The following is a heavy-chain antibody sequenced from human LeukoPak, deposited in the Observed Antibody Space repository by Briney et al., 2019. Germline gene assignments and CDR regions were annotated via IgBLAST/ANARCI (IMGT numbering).Heavy chain of an antibody. CDR1: GGSNSGYY. CDR2: INYSGRT. Sequence: SETLSLTCSVSGGSNSGYYWSWIRHPPGKGLEWIGYINYSGRTDYNPSLKSRVTISVDTSKNQFSLKLSSVTAADTAVFYCARTISGWYYFDYWGQGTLVTVSS. V-gene: IGHV4-59*08. D-gene: IGHD6-13*01. J-gene: IGHJ4*02. CDR3: ARTISGWYYFDY.